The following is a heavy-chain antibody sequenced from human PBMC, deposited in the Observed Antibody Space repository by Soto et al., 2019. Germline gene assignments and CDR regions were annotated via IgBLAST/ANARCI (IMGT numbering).Heavy chain of an antibody. D-gene: IGHD4-17*01. Sequence: GGSLRLSCAASGFTFSTYSMHWVRQAPGRGLEWVSSITPSSAFIYYADSVEGRFTISRDNSQNSLYLQMNSLRAEDTAIYYCARGARASSVTTLSAYWRRGTLVTVSS. CDR1: GFTFSTYS. CDR3: ARGARASSVTTLSAY. J-gene: IGHJ4*02. V-gene: IGHV3-21*01. CDR2: ITPSSAFI.